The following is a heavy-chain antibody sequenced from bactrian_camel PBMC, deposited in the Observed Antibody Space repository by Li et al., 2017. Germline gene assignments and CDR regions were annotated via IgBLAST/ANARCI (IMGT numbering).Heavy chain of an antibody. J-gene: IGHJ6*01. CDR2: INSRGSMT. Sequence: VQLVESGGGLVQPGGSLRLSCVASGFSLDDYAMGWVRQAPGNGLEWVSGINSRGSMTDYADSVKGRFTISQDNAKNTVYLQMNGLKPEDTAVYYCAAESRTSIGGIPICGGGLGYRGQGTQVTVS. V-gene: IGHV3S36*01. CDR3: AAESRTSIGGIPICGGGLGY. CDR1: GFSLDDYA. D-gene: IGHD1*01.